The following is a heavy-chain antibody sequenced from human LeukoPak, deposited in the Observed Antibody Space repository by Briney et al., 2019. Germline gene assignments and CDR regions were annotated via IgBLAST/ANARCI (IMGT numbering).Heavy chain of an antibody. CDR3: ASHTGAGVAFRPFHI. Sequence: GGSLRLSCAASGFTFSDFWMSWVRQAPGKGLEWVADINQDESEKFYVDSMRGRFTISRDNAKNSLYLQMNSLRAEDTALYYCASHTGAGVAFRPFHIWGQGTMVTVSS. J-gene: IGHJ3*02. CDR1: GFTFSDFW. V-gene: IGHV3-7*01. CDR2: INQDESEK. D-gene: IGHD2-8*01.